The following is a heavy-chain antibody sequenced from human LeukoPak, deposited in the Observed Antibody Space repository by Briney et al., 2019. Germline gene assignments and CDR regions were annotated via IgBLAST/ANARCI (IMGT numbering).Heavy chain of an antibody. CDR2: INHSGST. Sequence: PSGTLSLTCAVYGGSFSGYYWSWIRQPPGKGLEWIGEINHSGSTNYNPSLKSRVTISVDTSKNQFSLKLSSVTAADTAVYYCARRPQSIAARAFDYWGQGTLVTVSS. D-gene: IGHD6-6*01. J-gene: IGHJ4*02. V-gene: IGHV4-34*01. CDR1: GGSFSGYY. CDR3: ARRPQSIAARAFDY.